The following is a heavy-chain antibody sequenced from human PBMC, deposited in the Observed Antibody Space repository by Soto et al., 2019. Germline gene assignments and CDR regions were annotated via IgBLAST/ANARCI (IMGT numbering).Heavy chain of an antibody. J-gene: IGHJ4*02. Sequence: SETLSLTCTVSGGSISSYYWSWIRQPAGKGLEWIGRIYTSGSTNYNPSLKSRVTMSVDTSKNQFSLKLTSVTAADTDVYYCARQGASSYASRQFDTWAQGTLPTVSS. CDR2: IYTSGST. V-gene: IGHV4-4*07. CDR1: GGSISSYY. D-gene: IGHD3-16*01. CDR3: ARQGASSYASRQFDT.